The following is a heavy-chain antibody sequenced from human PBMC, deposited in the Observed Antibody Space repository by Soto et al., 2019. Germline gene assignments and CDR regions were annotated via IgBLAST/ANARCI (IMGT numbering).Heavy chain of an antibody. Sequence: EVQLVESGGGLVQPGGSLRLSCAASGLTVSTNPMSWVRKAPGKGLEWVSVIYTWGGTHYADSVKGRFTISRDNSKKTVNLQMNSLRPEDTSVYYCARDGSGHWGQVTLVTVSS. V-gene: IGHV3-66*01. J-gene: IGHJ4*02. CDR3: ARDGSGH. CDR2: IYTWGGT. CDR1: GLTVSTNP.